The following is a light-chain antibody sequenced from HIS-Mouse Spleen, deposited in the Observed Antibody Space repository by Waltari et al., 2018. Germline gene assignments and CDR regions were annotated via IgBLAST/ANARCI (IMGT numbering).Light chain of an antibody. CDR2: DVS. Sequence: QSALPHPASVSGSSGQSITISCTVTSSDGGAYHSVAWYQQHPGKAPKLMIHDVSNRPSGVSNRFSGSKSGNTASLTISGLQAEDEADYYCSSYTSSSTYVFGTGTKVTVL. CDR3: SSYTSSSTYV. V-gene: IGLV2-14*03. CDR1: SSDGGAYHS. J-gene: IGLJ1*01.